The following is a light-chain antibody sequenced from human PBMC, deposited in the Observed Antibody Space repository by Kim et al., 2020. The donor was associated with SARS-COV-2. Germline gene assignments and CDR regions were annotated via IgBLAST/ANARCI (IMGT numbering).Light chain of an antibody. CDR1: ALRLHF. CDR2: GRN. Sequence: SSELTQDPAMSVALGQTVRITCQGDALRLHFASWYQQKPGQAPILIMYGRNVRPSGIADRFSGSRSGNAAALTNTGAQAVDEADYYCTSRDIDGHHGVFG. J-gene: IGLJ3*02. CDR3: TSRDIDGHHGV. V-gene: IGLV3-19*01.